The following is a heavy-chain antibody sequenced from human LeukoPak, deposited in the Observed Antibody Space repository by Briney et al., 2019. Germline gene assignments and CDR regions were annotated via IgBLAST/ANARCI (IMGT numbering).Heavy chain of an antibody. J-gene: IGHJ4*02. CDR2: IYTSGST. CDR1: GGSISSGSYY. V-gene: IGHV4-61*02. Sequence: SQTLSLTCTVSGGSISSGSYYWSWIRQPAGKGLEWIGRIYTSGSTNYNPSLKSRVTISVDTSENQFSLKLSSVTAADTAVSYCARDGGFGELLWYWGQGTLVTVSS. CDR3: ARDGGFGELLWY. D-gene: IGHD3-10*01.